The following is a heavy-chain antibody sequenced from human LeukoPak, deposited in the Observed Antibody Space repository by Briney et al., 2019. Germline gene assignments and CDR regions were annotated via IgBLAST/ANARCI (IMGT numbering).Heavy chain of an antibody. CDR1: GFTFSSYA. Sequence: GGSLRLSCAASGFTFSSYAMHWVRQAPGKGLEWVAVISYDGSNKYYADSVKGWFTISRDNSKNTLYLQMNSLRAEDTAVYYCAKDEGGSKDIVVVPAAIGGFDYWGQGTLVTVSS. D-gene: IGHD2-2*02. CDR2: ISYDGSNK. CDR3: AKDEGGSKDIVVVPAAIGGFDY. V-gene: IGHV3-30-3*01. J-gene: IGHJ4*02.